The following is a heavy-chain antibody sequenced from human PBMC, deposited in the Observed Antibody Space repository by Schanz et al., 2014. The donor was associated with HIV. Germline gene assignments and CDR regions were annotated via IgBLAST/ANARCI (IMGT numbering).Heavy chain of an antibody. CDR1: GGTFSSFV. CDR2: IIPVLGKA. J-gene: IGHJ4*02. V-gene: IGHV1-69*01. CDR3: ARGDRDDFWSGAAI. Sequence: QVQLVQSGAEVKKPGSSVKVSCRTSGGTFSSFVIVWVRQAPGPPLEWMGEIIPVLGKANYAQTFQGRLTISADDSTRTTHMELRSLRSEDTAVYYCARGDRDDFWSGAAIWGQGTLVTVSS. D-gene: IGHD3-3*01.